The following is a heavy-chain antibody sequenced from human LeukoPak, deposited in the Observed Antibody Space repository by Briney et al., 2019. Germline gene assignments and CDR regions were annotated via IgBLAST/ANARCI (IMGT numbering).Heavy chain of an antibody. CDR1: GGSISSGSYY. CDR2: IYTSGST. J-gene: IGHJ2*01. D-gene: IGHD3-10*01. CDR3: VRLPGGRDWYFEL. Sequence: SETLSLTCTVSGGSISSGSYYWSWIRQPAGKGLEWIGRIYTSGSTNYNPSLKSRVTISVDTSKNQFSLKLNSMTAADTAVYFCVRLPGGRDWYFELWGRGTLVTVSS. V-gene: IGHV4-61*02.